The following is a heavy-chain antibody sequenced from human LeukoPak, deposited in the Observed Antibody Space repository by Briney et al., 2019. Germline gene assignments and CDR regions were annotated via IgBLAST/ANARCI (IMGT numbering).Heavy chain of an antibody. V-gene: IGHV2-5*02. D-gene: IGHD3-22*01. Sequence: SGPTQVNPTQTLTLTCTFSEFSLNTRGVGVGWIRQPPGRALEWLALIYWDDDRRYSPSLKSRLTITKDTSKNQVVLTMTNMDPVDTATYFCAHRKNYYDSSVFDHWRQRTLDTVSS. CDR2: IYWDDDR. CDR1: EFSLNTRGVG. CDR3: AHRKNYYDSSVFDH. J-gene: IGHJ4*02.